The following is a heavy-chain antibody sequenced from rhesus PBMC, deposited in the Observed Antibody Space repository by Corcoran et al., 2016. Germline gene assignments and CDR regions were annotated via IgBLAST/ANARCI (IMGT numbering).Heavy chain of an antibody. J-gene: IGHJ3*01. D-gene: IGHD2-8*01. CDR1: GGSISSSNW. CDR2: IGGSSGRP. CDR3: ARHDAGCSGGVCYDDAFDF. Sequence: QVQLQESGPGLVKPSETLSLTCAVSGGSISSSNWWSWIRQPPGKGLEWIGNIGGSSGRPYYTPSLKSRVTISKDTSKNQFSLKLRSVAAADTAVYYCARHDAGCSGGVCYDDAFDFWGQGLRVTVSS. V-gene: IGHV4-65*02.